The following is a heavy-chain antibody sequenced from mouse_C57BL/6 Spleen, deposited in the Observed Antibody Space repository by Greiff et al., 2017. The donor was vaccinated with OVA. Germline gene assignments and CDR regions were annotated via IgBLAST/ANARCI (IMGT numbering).Heavy chain of an antibody. V-gene: IGHV2-3*01. CDR3: AKTTLYYDYDGDAMDY. J-gene: IGHJ4*01. D-gene: IGHD2-4*01. CDR2: IWGDGST. CDR1: GFSLTSYG. Sequence: VQLQQSGPGLVAPSQSLSITCTVSGFSLTSYGVSWVRQPPGQGLEWLGVIWGDGSTNYHSALISRLSISKDNSKSQVFLKLNSLQTDDTATYYCAKTTLYYDYDGDAMDYWGQGTSVTVSS.